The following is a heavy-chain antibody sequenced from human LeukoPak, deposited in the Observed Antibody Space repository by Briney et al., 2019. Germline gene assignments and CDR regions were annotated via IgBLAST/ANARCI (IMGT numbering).Heavy chain of an antibody. D-gene: IGHD4/OR15-4a*01. J-gene: IGHJ4*03. CDR3: ARGMVATIYYFDT. CDR1: GYTFTNYY. V-gene: IGHV1-46*01. CDR2: INPSGGST. Sequence: GASVWVSCKASGYTFTNYYMHWLRQAPGQGLEWMGIINPSGGSTSYAQKFQGRVTMTRDTSTSTVYMELSSLRSEDTAVYYCARGMVATIYYFDTWGHGTSVTVSS.